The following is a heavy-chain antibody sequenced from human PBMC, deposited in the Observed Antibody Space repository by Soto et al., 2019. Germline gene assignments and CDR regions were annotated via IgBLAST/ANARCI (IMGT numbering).Heavy chain of an antibody. D-gene: IGHD3-16*02. Sequence: PSETLSLTCAVSGGSISSSNWWSWVRQPPGKGLEWIGEIYHSGSTNYNPSLKSRVTISVDESKNQFSLKLSSVTAADTAVYYCARVKRELGVIQYYYYGMDVWGQGTTVTVSS. CDR3: ARVKRELGVIQYYYYGMDV. CDR1: GGSISSSNW. V-gene: IGHV4-4*02. CDR2: IYHSGST. J-gene: IGHJ6*02.